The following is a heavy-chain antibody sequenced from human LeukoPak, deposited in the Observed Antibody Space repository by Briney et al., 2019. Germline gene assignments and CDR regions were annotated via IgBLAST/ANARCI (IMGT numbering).Heavy chain of an antibody. CDR3: ARDLGDSSGFPFDY. D-gene: IGHD3-22*01. CDR2: IYHSGST. V-gene: IGHV4-4*02. CDR1: GGSISSSNW. Sequence: SETLSLTCAVSGGSISSSNWWSWVRQPPGKGLEWIGEIYHSGSTNYNPSLKSRVTISVDKSKNQFSLKLSSVTAADTAVYYCARDLGDSSGFPFDYWGQGTLVTVSS. J-gene: IGHJ4*02.